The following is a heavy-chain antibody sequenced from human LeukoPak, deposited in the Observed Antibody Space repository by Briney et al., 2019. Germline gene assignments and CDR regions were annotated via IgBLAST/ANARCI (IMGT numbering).Heavy chain of an antibody. CDR3: ARGEPTKQLWERYYYYYMDV. D-gene: IGHD5-18*01. CDR2: ISSSSSYI. Sequence: GGSLRLSCAASGFTFSSYSMNWVRQAPGKGLEWVSSISSSSSYIYYADSVKGRFTISRDNAKNSLYLQMSSLRAEDTAVYYCARGEPTKQLWERYYYYYMDVWGKGTTVTISS. J-gene: IGHJ6*03. V-gene: IGHV3-21*04. CDR1: GFTFSSYS.